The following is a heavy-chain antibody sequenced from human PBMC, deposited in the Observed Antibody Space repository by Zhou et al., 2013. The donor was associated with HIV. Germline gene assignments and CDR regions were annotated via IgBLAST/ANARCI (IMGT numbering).Heavy chain of an antibody. CDR2: MNPDNRNT. J-gene: IGHJ3*02. Sequence: QVQLVQSGAEVKKPGASVKVSCKASGYIFTSYDINWVRQATGQGLEWMGWMNPDNRNTGYAEKFQDRVTMTRNTSINTAYMELSSLRSEDTAVYYCARGYGDGYYYNSGSGDAFDIWGQGTMVTVSS. V-gene: IGHV1-8*01. CDR3: ARGYGDGYYYNSGSGDAFDI. CDR1: GYIFTSYD. D-gene: IGHD3-10*01.